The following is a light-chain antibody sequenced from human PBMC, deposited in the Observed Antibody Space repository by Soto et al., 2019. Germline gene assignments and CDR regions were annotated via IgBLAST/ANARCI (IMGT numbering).Light chain of an antibody. J-gene: IGKJ1*01. CDR3: QHYNSYPWT. CDR1: QSISSW. V-gene: IGKV1-5*03. CDR2: KAS. Sequence: DIQMTQSPSTLSVSVGDRVTITCRASQSISSWLAWYQQKPGKAPKILIYKASSLESGVPSRFSGSGSGTEFTLTISSLQPDDFATYYCQHYNSYPWTFGQGTKVEIK.